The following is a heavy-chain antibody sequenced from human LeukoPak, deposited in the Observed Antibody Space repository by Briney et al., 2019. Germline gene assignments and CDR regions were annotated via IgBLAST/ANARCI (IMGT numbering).Heavy chain of an antibody. D-gene: IGHD6-13*01. CDR2: INPNSGGT. CDR3: ARGDSAAGPFYYYMDV. J-gene: IGHJ6*03. Sequence: ASVKVSCKASGYTFTGYYMHWVRQAPGQGLEWMGWINPNSGGTNYAQKFQGRVTMTRDTSISTAYMELSRLRSDDTAVYYCARGDSAAGPFYYYMDVWGKGTTVTISS. V-gene: IGHV1-2*02. CDR1: GYTFTGYY.